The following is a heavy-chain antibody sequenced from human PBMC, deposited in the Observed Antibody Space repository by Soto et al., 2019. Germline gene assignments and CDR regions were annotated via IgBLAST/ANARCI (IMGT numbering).Heavy chain of an antibody. Sequence: QITLKESGPTLVKPTQTLTLTCTFSGFPLSTSGVGVAWIRQSPGKALEWLALIYWDDDERYGPSLKTRLTITKDTSKNQVVLTMTNMDPVDTATYYCAHKGGRGAGMDVWGQGTTVTVSS. CDR3: AHKGGRGAGMDV. V-gene: IGHV2-5*05. D-gene: IGHD2-15*01. CDR1: GFPLSTSGVG. CDR2: IYWDDDE. J-gene: IGHJ6*02.